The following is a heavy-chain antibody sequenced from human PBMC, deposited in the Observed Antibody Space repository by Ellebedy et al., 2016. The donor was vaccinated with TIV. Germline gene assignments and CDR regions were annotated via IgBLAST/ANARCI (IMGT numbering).Heavy chain of an antibody. J-gene: IGHJ3*02. CDR2: ISYDGSNK. Sequence: GESLKISCAASGFTFSSYAMHWVRQAPGKGLEWVALISYDGSNKYYADSVKGRFTISRDNAKNTLYMQMNSLRAEDTAVYYCARDTVEVAGGDAFDMWGQGTMVTVSS. V-gene: IGHV3-30*04. CDR3: ARDTVEVAGGDAFDM. D-gene: IGHD2-2*01. CDR1: GFTFSSYA.